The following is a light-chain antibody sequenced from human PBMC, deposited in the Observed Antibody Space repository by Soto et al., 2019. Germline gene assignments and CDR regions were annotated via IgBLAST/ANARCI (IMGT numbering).Light chain of an antibody. J-gene: IGKJ1*01. CDR1: QAIRND. Sequence: DIQMTQSPSSLSASLGDRVTITCRASQAIRNDVGWYQQKPGQDPKRLIYVASRLESGVPSRFSGSGFGTEFILTISSLQPEDFATYYCLQHNNYHWTFGQGTKVEIK. V-gene: IGKV1-17*01. CDR2: VAS. CDR3: LQHNNYHWT.